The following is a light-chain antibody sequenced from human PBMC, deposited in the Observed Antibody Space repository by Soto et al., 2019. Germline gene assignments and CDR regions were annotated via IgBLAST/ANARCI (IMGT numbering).Light chain of an antibody. V-gene: IGKV1-5*01. CDR2: DAS. J-gene: IGKJ2*01. CDR1: QSISSW. CDR3: QQYNSYSYT. Sequence: DIQMTQSPSTLSASVGDRVTITCRASQSISSWLAWYQQQPGKAPKLLIYDASSLESGVPSRFSGSGSGTEFTLTISSLQPDDFATYYCQQYNSYSYTSGQGTKPEIK.